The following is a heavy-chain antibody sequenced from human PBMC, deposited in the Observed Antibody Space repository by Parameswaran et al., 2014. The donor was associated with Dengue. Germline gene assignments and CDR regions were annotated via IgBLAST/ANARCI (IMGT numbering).Heavy chain of an antibody. J-gene: IGHJ3*02. D-gene: IGHD4-23*01. CDR3: AREVNPIHKRGNSVSRAFDI. Sequence: RWIRQPPGKGLEWIGYIYYSGSTYYNPSLKSRVTISVDTSKNQFSLKLSSVTAADTAVYYCAREVNPIHKRGNSVSRAFDIWGQGTTVTVSS. V-gene: IGHV4-30-4*01. CDR2: IYYSGST.